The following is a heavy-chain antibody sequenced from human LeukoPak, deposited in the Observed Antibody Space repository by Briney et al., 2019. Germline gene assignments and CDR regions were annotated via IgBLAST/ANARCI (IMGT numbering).Heavy chain of an antibody. Sequence: ASVKVSCKASGYTFTDYYMHWVRQAPGQGLEWMGIINPSAGSTSYAQKFQGRITVTRDTSTSTVYMELRSLRPEDTAVYYCARDHRGKQLWLTRPDEFDAFDIWGQGTMVTVSS. CDR2: INPSAGST. V-gene: IGHV1-46*01. J-gene: IGHJ3*02. D-gene: IGHD5-18*01. CDR3: ARDHRGKQLWLTRPDEFDAFDI. CDR1: GYTFTDYY.